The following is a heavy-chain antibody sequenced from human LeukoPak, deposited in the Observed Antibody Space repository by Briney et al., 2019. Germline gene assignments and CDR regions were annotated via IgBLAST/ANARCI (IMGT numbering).Heavy chain of an antibody. Sequence: ASVKVSCKASGYTFTGYYMHWVRQAPGQGLEWMGWINPNSGGTNYAQKFQGRVTMTRDTSISTAYMELSRLRSDDTAVYYCARPFYDILTGYYPVDLDYWGQGTLVTVSS. V-gene: IGHV1-2*02. CDR1: GYTFTGYY. CDR2: INPNSGGT. D-gene: IGHD3-9*01. CDR3: ARPFYDILTGYYPVDLDY. J-gene: IGHJ4*02.